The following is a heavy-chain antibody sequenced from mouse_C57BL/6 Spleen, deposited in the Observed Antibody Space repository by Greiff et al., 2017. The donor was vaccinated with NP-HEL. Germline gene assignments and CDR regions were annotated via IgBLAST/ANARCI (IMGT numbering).Heavy chain of an antibody. CDR3: TRWNPYGNYGAY. CDR1: GYTFTDYE. V-gene: IGHV1-15*01. D-gene: IGHD2-1*01. Sequence: QVQLKESGAELVRPGASVTLSCKASGYTFTDYEMHWVKQTPVHGLEWIGAIDPETGGTAYNQKFKGKAILTADKSSSTAYMELRSLTSEDSAVYYCTRWNPYGNYGAYWGQGTLVTVSA. J-gene: IGHJ3*01. CDR2: IDPETGGT.